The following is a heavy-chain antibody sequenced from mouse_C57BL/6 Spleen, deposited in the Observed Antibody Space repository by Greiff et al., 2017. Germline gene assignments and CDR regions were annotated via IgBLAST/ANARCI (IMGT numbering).Heavy chain of an antibody. D-gene: IGHD2-4*01. J-gene: IGHJ3*01. CDR2: INPSTGGT. Sequence: EVQRVESGPELVKPGASVKISCKASGYSFTGYYMNWVKQSPEKSLEWIGEINPSTGGTTYNQKFKAKATLTVDKSSSTAYMQLKSLTSEDSAVYYCARWPSYYDSGAPWFAYWGQGTLVTVSA. CDR3: ARWPSYYDSGAPWFAY. CDR1: GYSFTGYY. V-gene: IGHV1-42*01.